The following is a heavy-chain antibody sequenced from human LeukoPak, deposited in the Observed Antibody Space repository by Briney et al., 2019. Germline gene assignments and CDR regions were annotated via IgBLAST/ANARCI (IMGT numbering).Heavy chain of an antibody. V-gene: IGHV1-2*02. D-gene: IGHD3-10*01. CDR1: GYTFTSYD. Sequence: ASVKVSCKASGYTFTSYDINWVRQATGQGLEWMGWINPNSGGTNYAQKFQGRVTMTRDTSISTAYVELNRLRSDDTAVYYCARVRRGSGSYYNDYWGQGTLVTVSS. CDR2: INPNSGGT. CDR3: ARVRRGSGSYYNDY. J-gene: IGHJ4*02.